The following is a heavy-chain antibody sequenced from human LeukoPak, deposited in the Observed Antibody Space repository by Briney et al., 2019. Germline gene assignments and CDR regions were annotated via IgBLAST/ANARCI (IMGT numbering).Heavy chain of an antibody. CDR1: GFTFSSYG. CDR2: ISYDGSNK. Sequence: GRSLRLSCAASGFTFSSYGMHWVRQAPGKGLEWVAVISYDGSNKYYADSVKGRFTISRDNSKNTLYLQMNSLRAQDTAVYYCAKDKDPAMPLSWYFDYWGQATLVTVSS. CDR3: AKDKDPAMPLSWYFDY. V-gene: IGHV3-30*18. J-gene: IGHJ4*02. D-gene: IGHD5-18*01.